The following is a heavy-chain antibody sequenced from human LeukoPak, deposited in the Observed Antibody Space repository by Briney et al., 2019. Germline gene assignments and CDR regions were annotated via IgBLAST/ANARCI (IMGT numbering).Heavy chain of an antibody. Sequence: GGSLRLSCAASGFTFSSYWMSWVRQAPGKGLEWVANIKQDGSEKYYVDSVKGRFTISRDNAKNSLYLQMNSLRAEDTAVYYCARDPTPEVRGVPNWFDPWGQGTLVTVSS. V-gene: IGHV3-7*01. CDR1: GFTFSSYW. D-gene: IGHD3-10*01. CDR3: ARDPTPEVRGVPNWFDP. CDR2: IKQDGSEK. J-gene: IGHJ5*02.